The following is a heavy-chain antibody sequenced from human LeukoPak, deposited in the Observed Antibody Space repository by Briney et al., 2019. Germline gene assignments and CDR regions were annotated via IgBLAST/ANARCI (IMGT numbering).Heavy chain of an antibody. CDR3: SGGRDIAVAGPGGYFDY. CDR1: GFIFSDYH. D-gene: IGHD6-19*01. V-gene: IGHV3-11*01. J-gene: IGHJ4*02. CDR2: ISPGGDEV. Sequence: GGSLRLSCAASGFIFSDYHMSWIRQAPGKGLEWVSYISPGGDEVYFADSVKGRFTISRDNAKNSLFLQMSSLTAEDTAVYYCSGGRDIAVAGPGGYFDYCGQGSLVTVSS.